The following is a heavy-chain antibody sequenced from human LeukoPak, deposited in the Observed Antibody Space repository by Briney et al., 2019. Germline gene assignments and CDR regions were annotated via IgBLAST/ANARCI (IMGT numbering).Heavy chain of an antibody. CDR1: GLTVSKNY. Sequence: PGGSLRLSCGASGLTVSKNYMRWVRQAPGKGLESVSVIYSGGSTYYADSVRGRFTISRDNSKNTLYLQMNSLRVEDTAVYYCARVGGHWGQGTLVTVSS. J-gene: IGHJ4*02. CDR3: ARVGGH. D-gene: IGHD3-10*01. CDR2: IYSGGST. V-gene: IGHV3-53*01.